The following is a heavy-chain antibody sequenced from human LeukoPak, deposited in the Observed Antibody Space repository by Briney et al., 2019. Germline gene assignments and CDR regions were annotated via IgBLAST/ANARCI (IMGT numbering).Heavy chain of an antibody. CDR3: ARAGHYYSYSMDV. J-gene: IGHJ6*03. Sequence: VASVKVSCKASGYSFTDYYMHWVRQAPGQGLESMGWINPDSGGTNYPQKFQGRVTMTRDTSISTAYMELSRLRSDDTAVYYCARAGHYYSYSMDVWGKGTTVTVSS. V-gene: IGHV1-2*02. CDR1: GYSFTDYY. CDR2: INPDSGGT.